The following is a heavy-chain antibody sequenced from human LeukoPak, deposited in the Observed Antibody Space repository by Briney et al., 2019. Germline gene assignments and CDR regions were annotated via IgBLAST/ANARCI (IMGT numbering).Heavy chain of an antibody. CDR3: ARTASGGTDFDY. CDR2: IYYSGST. V-gene: IGHV4-39*07. Sequence: SETLSLTCTVSGGSISSNNYYWGWIRQPPGKGLEWIGSIYYSGSTYYNPSLKSRVTISVDTSKNQFSLKLSSVTAADTAVYYCARTASGGTDFDYWGQGTLVTVSS. J-gene: IGHJ4*02. CDR1: GGSISSNNYY. D-gene: IGHD4-23*01.